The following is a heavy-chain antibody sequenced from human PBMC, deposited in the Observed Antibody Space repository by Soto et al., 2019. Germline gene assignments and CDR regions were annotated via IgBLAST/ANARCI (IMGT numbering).Heavy chain of an antibody. Sequence: APVKVSCKASGYTFTSYGIHWVRQAPGQRLEWMGWINAANGDTKYSPKFQGRVTITRDTSASTAYMELSSLRSEDTAVYYCVRRHVSATGIDWFDHWGQGTLVTVSS. CDR3: VRRHVSATGIDWFDH. CDR1: GYTFTSYG. D-gene: IGHD6-13*01. V-gene: IGHV1-3*01. CDR2: INAANGDT. J-gene: IGHJ5*02.